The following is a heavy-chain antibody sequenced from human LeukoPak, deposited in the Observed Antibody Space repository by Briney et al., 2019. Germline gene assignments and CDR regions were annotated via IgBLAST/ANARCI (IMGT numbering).Heavy chain of an antibody. CDR3: ARRRFGSSTVANWFDP. D-gene: IGHD4-23*01. CDR1: GYSFTSYW. J-gene: IGHJ5*02. Sequence: GESLKISCKGAGYSFTSYWIGWVRQMPGRGLEWMGIIYPGDSDTRYSPSFQGRVTISADKSISTAYLQWSSLKASDTAMYYCARRRFGSSTVANWFDPWGRGTLVTVSS. CDR2: IYPGDSDT. V-gene: IGHV5-51*01.